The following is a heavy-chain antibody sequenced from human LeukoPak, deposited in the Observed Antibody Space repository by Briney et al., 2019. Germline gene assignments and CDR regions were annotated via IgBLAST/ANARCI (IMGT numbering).Heavy chain of an antibody. V-gene: IGHV3-7*01. D-gene: IGHD3-16*02. CDR2: IKHDGSEK. J-gene: IGHJ4*02. Sequence: GGSLRLSCAASGFTLSGYWISWVRQAPGKGLEWVANIKHDGSEKHYVDSVKGRFTISRDNAKDSLYLQMNSLRAEDTAVYYCARTGYDYVWGSYRFPIDYWGQGTLVTVSS. CDR1: GFTLSGYW. CDR3: ARTGYDYVWGSYRFPIDY.